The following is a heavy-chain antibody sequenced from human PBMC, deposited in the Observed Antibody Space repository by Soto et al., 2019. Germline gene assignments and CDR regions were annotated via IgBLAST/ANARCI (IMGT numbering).Heavy chain of an antibody. CDR1: GFTFRSYA. Sequence: QVQLVESGGGVVQPGRSLRLSCAASGFTFRSYAMHWVRQAPGKGLEWVAVISYDGSNKYYADSVKGRFTISRDNSKNTLYLQMNSLRAEDTAVYYCARTVWLQLPYPPFGYWGQGTLVTVSS. CDR2: ISYDGSNK. CDR3: ARTVWLQLPYPPFGY. D-gene: IGHD5-12*01. V-gene: IGHV3-30-3*01. J-gene: IGHJ4*02.